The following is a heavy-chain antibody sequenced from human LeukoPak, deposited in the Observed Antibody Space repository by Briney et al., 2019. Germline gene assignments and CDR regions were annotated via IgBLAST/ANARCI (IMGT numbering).Heavy chain of an antibody. CDR3: ARDGNNWNPRFYYYYYYMDV. V-gene: IGHV3-30*03. D-gene: IGHD1-20*01. Sequence: GGVLRLSCEVSGFIFNAYGMSWVRQAPGKGLEWVAVISYDGSNKYYADSVKGRFTISRDNSKNTLYLQMNSLRAEDTAVYYCARDGNNWNPRFYYYYYYMDVWGKGTTVTVSS. CDR1: GFIFNAYG. J-gene: IGHJ6*03. CDR2: ISYDGSNK.